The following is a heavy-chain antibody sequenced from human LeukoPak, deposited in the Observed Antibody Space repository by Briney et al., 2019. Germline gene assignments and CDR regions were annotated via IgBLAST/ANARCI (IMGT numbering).Heavy chain of an antibody. J-gene: IGHJ4*02. CDR2: IYHSGST. D-gene: IGHD6-6*01. Sequence: SQTLSLTCAVSGGSISSGGYSWSWIRQPPGKGLEWIGYIYHSGSTYYNPSLKSRVTISVDTSKNQFSLKLSSVTAADTAVYYCAIRIAARPYFDYWGQGTLVTVSS. V-gene: IGHV4-30-2*01. CDR3: AIRIAARPYFDY. CDR1: GGSISSGGYS.